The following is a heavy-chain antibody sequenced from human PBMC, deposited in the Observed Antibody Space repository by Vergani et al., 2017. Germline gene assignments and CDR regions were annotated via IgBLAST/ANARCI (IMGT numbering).Heavy chain of an antibody. CDR3: ARALRLTGSTFFDY. D-gene: IGHD1-7*01. CDR1: GFTVSSNY. CDR2: SRNKANSYTT. Sequence: EVQLVESGGGLVQPGGSLRLSCAASGFTVSSNYMDWVRQAPGKGLEWFGRSRNKANSYTTEYAASVKGRFTISRDDSKNSLYLQMNSLEAEDTAVYYCARALRLTGSTFFDYWGQGILVTVSS. V-gene: IGHV3-72*01. J-gene: IGHJ4*02.